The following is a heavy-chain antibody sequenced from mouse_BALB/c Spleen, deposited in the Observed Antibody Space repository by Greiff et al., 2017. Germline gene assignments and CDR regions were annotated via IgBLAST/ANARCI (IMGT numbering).Heavy chain of an antibody. Sequence: LVKPGASVKISCKASGYSFTGYYMHWVKQSHGKSLEWIGYISCYNGATSYNQKFKGKATFTVDTSSSTAYMQFNSLTSEDSAVYYCARSVTGYYFDYWGQGTTLTVSS. CDR1: GYSFTGYY. D-gene: IGHD2-1*01. J-gene: IGHJ2*01. CDR2: ISCYNGAT. V-gene: IGHV1S34*01. CDR3: ARSVTGYYFDY.